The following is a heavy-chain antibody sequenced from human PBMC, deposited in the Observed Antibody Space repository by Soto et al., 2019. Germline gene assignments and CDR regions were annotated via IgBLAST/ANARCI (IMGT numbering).Heavy chain of an antibody. Sequence: GALSLSCAASGFTFSSYAMSWVRQAPGKGLEWVSAISGSGGSTYYADSVQGRFTISRDNSKNTLYLQMNSLRAEDTAVYYCARDNTIAAPNYYYYGMDVWGQGTTVTVSS. CDR1: GFTFSSYA. V-gene: IGHV3-23*01. J-gene: IGHJ6*02. D-gene: IGHD6-13*01. CDR2: ISGSGGST. CDR3: ARDNTIAAPNYYYYGMDV.